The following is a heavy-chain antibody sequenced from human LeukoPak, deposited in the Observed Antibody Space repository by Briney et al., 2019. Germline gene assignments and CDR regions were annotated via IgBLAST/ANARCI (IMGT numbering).Heavy chain of an antibody. Sequence: SETLSLTCTVSGGSISSYYWSWIRQPPGKGLEWIGYIYSSGSTNYNPSLKSRVTISVDTSKNQFSLKLSSVTAADTAVYYCARVDLGGGGWYTWYYFDYWGQGTLVTVSS. D-gene: IGHD6-19*01. CDR2: IYSSGST. CDR3: ARVDLGGGGWYTWYYFDY. CDR1: GGSISSYY. J-gene: IGHJ4*02. V-gene: IGHV4-59*01.